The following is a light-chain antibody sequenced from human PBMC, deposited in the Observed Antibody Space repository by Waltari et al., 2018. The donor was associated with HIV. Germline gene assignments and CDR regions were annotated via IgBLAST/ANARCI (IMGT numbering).Light chain of an antibody. CDR2: EVS. CDR1: SIDVGTYNL. Sequence: QSALTQPASVSGSPGQSITIPCTGTSIDVGTYNLVSWYQQHPGEAPKLIIYEVSKRSSGLSNRFSGSKSGTTASLTIAGLQADDAADYCCCSYAGSRGVCGGGTTLSVL. J-gene: IGLJ3*02. CDR3: CSYAGSRGV. V-gene: IGLV2-23*02.